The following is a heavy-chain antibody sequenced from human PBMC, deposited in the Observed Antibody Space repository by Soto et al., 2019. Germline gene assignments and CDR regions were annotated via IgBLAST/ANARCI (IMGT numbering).Heavy chain of an antibody. CDR1: GFTFSSYS. CDR2: ISSSSSYI. D-gene: IGHD6-19*01. V-gene: IGHV3-21*01. Sequence: GSLRLSCAASGFTFSSYSMNWVRQAPGKGLEWVSSISSSSSYIYYADSVKGRFTISRDNAKNSLYLQMNSLRAEDTAVYYCASGGGAVAAFLDYWGQGTLVTVSS. J-gene: IGHJ4*02. CDR3: ASGGGAVAAFLDY.